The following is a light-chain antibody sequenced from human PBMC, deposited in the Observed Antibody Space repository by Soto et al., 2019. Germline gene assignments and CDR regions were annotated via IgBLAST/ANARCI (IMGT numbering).Light chain of an antibody. CDR2: DAS. V-gene: IGKV3-20*01. CDR1: QTVASSY. J-gene: IGKJ1*01. Sequence: EIVLTQSPGTLSLSPGERATLSCRASQTVASSYLAWYQQKPGQAPRLLIYDASSRATGIPDRFSGSGSGTDFTLTFSRLEPEDFAVYYCHQYASSPLTFGQGTKVEIK. CDR3: HQYASSPLT.